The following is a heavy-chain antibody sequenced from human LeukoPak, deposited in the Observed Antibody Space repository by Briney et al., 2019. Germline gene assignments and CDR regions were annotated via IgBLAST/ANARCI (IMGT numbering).Heavy chain of an antibody. V-gene: IGHV3-21*01. J-gene: IGHJ4*02. CDR3: ARDGWGITGTMI. CDR2: ISSSSSYI. Sequence: GGSLRLSCAASGFTFSSYSMNWVSQAPGKGLEWVSSISSSSSYIYYADSVKGRFTISRDNAKNSLYLQMNSLRAEDTAVYYCARDGWGITGTMIWGQGTLVTVSS. CDR1: GFTFSSYS. D-gene: IGHD1-7*01.